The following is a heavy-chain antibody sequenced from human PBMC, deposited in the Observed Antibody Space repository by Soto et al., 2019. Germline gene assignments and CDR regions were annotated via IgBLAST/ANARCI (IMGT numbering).Heavy chain of an antibody. V-gene: IGHV4-39*01. J-gene: IGHJ5*02. CDR1: GGSISSSDYY. CDR3: ARNGGYCSSASCFANWFDP. D-gene: IGHD2-2*01. CDR2: IYYSGST. Sequence: PSETLSLTCTVSGGSISSSDYYWGWIRQPPGKGLEWIGSIYYSGSTHYNPSLKSRVTISVDTSKNQFSLKLNSVTAADTAVYYCARNGGYCSSASCFANWFDPWGHGTLVTVSS.